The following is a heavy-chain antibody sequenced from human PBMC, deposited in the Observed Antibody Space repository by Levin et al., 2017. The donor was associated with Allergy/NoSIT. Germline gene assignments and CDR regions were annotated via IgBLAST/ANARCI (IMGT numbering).Heavy chain of an antibody. J-gene: IGHJ4*02. D-gene: IGHD3-10*01. V-gene: IGHV4-39*07. CDR3: ARGWGSGSLLGY. CDR2: IYYSGST. Sequence: PSETLSLTCTVSGGSISSSSYYWGWIRQPPGKGLEWIGSIYYSGSTYYNPSLKSRVTISVDTSKNQFSLKLSSVTAADTAVYYCARGWGSGSLLGYWGQGTLVTVSS. CDR1: GGSISSSSYY.